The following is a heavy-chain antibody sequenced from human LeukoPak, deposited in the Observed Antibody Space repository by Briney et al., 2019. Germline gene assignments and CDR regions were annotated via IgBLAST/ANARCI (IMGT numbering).Heavy chain of an antibody. CDR3: ARGGVGATTYVWFDP. Sequence: ASVKVSCRASGYTFTNYYIHWVRQAPGQGLECMGIINPSGGSTSYAQKFQGRVTMTRDMSTSTVYMELSSLRSEDTAVYYCARGGVGATTYVWFDPWGQGTLVTVSS. D-gene: IGHD1-26*01. V-gene: IGHV1-46*01. J-gene: IGHJ5*02. CDR1: GYTFTNYY. CDR2: INPSGGST.